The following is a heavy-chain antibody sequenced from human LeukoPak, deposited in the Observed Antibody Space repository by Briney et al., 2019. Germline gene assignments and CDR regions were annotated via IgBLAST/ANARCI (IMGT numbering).Heavy chain of an antibody. J-gene: IGHJ3*02. Sequence: SETLSLTCAVSGGSISSSNWWSWVRQPPGKGLEWIGEIYHSRSTNYNPSLKSRVTISVDKSKNQFSLKLSSVTAADTAVYYCAREGPSGSSYDAFDIWGQGTMVTVSS. CDR3: AREGPSGSSYDAFDI. V-gene: IGHV4-4*02. CDR1: GGSISSSNW. CDR2: IYHSRST. D-gene: IGHD1-26*01.